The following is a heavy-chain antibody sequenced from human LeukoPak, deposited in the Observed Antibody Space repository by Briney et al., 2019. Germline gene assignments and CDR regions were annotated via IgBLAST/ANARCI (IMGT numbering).Heavy chain of an antibody. Sequence: SETLSLTCTVSGGSLSSSSYYWGWIRQPPGKGLEWIGSIYYSGSTYYNPSLKSRVTISVDTSKNQFSLKLSSVTAADTAVYYCARHISSISGSNAEYFQHWGQGTLVTVSS. J-gene: IGHJ1*01. D-gene: IGHD1-26*01. CDR2: IYYSGST. CDR1: GGSLSSSSYY. V-gene: IGHV4-39*01. CDR3: ARHISSISGSNAEYFQH.